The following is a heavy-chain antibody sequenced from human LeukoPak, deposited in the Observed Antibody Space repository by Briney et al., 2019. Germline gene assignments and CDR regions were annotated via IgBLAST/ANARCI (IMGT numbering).Heavy chain of an antibody. CDR3: AKVAEHYGDYSFDY. J-gene: IGHJ4*02. V-gene: IGHV3-30*04. D-gene: IGHD4-17*01. CDR2: ISYDGSNK. Sequence: GGSLRLSCAASGFTFSSYAMHWVRQAPGKGLEWVAVISYDGSNKYYADSVKGRFTISRDNSKNTLYLQMNSLRAEDTAVYYCAKVAEHYGDYSFDYWGQGTLVTVSS. CDR1: GFTFSSYA.